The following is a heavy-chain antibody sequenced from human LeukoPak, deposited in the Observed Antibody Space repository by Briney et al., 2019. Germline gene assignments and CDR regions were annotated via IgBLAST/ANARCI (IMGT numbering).Heavy chain of an antibody. CDR1: GGSISSYY. V-gene: IGHV4-59*08. CDR2: IYYSGST. J-gene: IGHJ6*03. Sequence: SETLSLTCTVSGGSISSYYWSWIRQPPGKGLEWIGYIYYSGSTNYNPSLKSRVTISVDTSKNQFSLKLSSVTAADTAVYYCARRVGRWFGERAYYYNYMDVWGKGTTVTISS. CDR3: ARRVGRWFGERAYYYNYMDV. D-gene: IGHD3-10*01.